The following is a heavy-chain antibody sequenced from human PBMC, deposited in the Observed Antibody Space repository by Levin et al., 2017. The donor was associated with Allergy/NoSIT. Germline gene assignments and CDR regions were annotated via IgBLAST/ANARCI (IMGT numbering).Heavy chain of an antibody. Sequence: SETLSLTCTVSGGSIGSSSYYWGWIRQPPGKGLEWIGSMYYSGSTYYKPSLKSRLTISVDTSKNQFSLKLTSVTAADTAVDYCARRFAASSNWDFDYWGQGTLVTVSS. CDR3: ARRFAASSNWDFDY. J-gene: IGHJ4*02. V-gene: IGHV4-39*01. CDR1: GGSIGSSSYY. CDR2: MYYSGST. D-gene: IGHD4-11*01.